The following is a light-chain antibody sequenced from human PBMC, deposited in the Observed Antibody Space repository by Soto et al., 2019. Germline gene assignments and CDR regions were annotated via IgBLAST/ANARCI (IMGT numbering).Light chain of an antibody. CDR2: DAS. Sequence: EIVLTQSPATLSLSPGERATLSCRASQSVSSYLAWYQQKPGQATRLLIYDASNRATGIPARFSGSGSGTDFTLTISSLEPEDFAVYYCQQRSNWPTYTFGQGTKLEIK. V-gene: IGKV3-11*01. J-gene: IGKJ2*01. CDR1: QSVSSY. CDR3: QQRSNWPTYT.